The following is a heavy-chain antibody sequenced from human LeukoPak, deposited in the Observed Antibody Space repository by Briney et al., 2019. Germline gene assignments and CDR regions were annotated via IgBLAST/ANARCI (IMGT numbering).Heavy chain of an antibody. J-gene: IGHJ4*02. CDR3: AKAGSDYGDFDY. CDR1: GFTFSSYA. Sequence: PGGSPRLSCAASGFTFSSYAMSWVRQAPGKGLEWVSAISGSGGSTYYADSVKGRFTISRDNSKNTLYLQMNSLRAEDTAVYYCAKAGSDYGDFDYWGQGTLVTVSS. D-gene: IGHD4-17*01. CDR2: ISGSGGST. V-gene: IGHV3-23*01.